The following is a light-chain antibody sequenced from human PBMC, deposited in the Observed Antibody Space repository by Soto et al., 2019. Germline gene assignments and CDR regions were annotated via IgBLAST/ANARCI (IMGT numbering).Light chain of an antibody. CDR1: SSDVGGYNY. Sequence: QSALTQPASVSGSPGQSITISCTGTSSDVGGYNYVSWYQQHPGKAPKLMIYDVSNQPSGVSNRFSGSKSGNTASLTISGLQAEDEAAYYCSSYTTSSTLYVVFGEGTKLTVL. CDR2: DVS. V-gene: IGLV2-14*01. J-gene: IGLJ2*01. CDR3: SSYTTSSTLYVV.